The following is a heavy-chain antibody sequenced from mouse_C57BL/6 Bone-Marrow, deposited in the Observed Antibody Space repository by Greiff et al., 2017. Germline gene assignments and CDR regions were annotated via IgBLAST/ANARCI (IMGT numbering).Heavy chain of an antibody. CDR3: TPFFWFDS. CDR1: GFNIKDDY. Sequence: EVQLQQSGAELVRPGASVKLSCTASGFNIKDDYMHWVKQRPEQGLEWIGWIDPENGDTEYASKFQGKATITADTSYNTAYLQLSSLASEDTAVYCCTPFFWFDSWCRGTSLTVSS. J-gene: IGHJ2*02. CDR2: IDPENGDT. V-gene: IGHV14-4*01.